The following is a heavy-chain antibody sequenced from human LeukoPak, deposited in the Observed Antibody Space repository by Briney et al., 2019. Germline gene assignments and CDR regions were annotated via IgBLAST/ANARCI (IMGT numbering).Heavy chain of an antibody. J-gene: IGHJ4*02. Sequence: SQTLSLTCTVSGGSISSGSYYWSWIRQPAGKGLEWIGRIYTSGSPNYNPSLKSRVTISVDTSKNQFSLKLSSVTAADTAVYYCARDIGGSSGWYNYFDYWGQGTLVTVSS. CDR2: IYTSGSP. CDR1: GGSISSGSYY. CDR3: ARDIGGSSGWYNYFDY. V-gene: IGHV4-61*02. D-gene: IGHD6-19*01.